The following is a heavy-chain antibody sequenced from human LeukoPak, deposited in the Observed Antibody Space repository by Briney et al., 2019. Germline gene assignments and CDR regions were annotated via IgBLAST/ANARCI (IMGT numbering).Heavy chain of an antibody. D-gene: IGHD3-3*01. V-gene: IGHV4-59*01. J-gene: IGHJ4*02. CDR1: GGSISTYY. CDR3: ARGGVPGGFYGSFDK. CDR2: IYYSGST. Sequence: SETLSLTCTVSGGSISTYYWSWMRQPPGRGLEWIGYIYYSGSTNHNPSLQSRVTISVDTSKNQFSLKLNSVTAADPAVYYCARGGVPGGFYGSFDKWGQGTLVSVSS.